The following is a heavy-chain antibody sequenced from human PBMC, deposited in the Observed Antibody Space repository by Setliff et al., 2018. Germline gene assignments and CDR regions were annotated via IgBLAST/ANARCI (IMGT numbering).Heavy chain of an antibody. CDR3: AKDIYGSGSYAVGGYFDY. V-gene: IGHV3-30*02. CDR1: GFTFSTYY. J-gene: IGHJ4*02. Sequence: PGGSLRLSCAASGFTFSTYYMHWVRQPPGKGLEWVAFVHYDGVNKHYSDSVKGRFTISRDNSKNTLYLQMNSLRPDDTAVYYCAKDIYGSGSYAVGGYFDYWGQGTQVTVSS. CDR2: VHYDGVNK. D-gene: IGHD3-10*01.